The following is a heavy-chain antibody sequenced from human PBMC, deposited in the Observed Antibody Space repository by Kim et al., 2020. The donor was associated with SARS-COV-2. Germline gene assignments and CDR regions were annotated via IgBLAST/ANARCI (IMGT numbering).Heavy chain of an antibody. CDR1: GFTFDDYA. V-gene: IGHV3-43*02. Sequence: GGSLRLSCAASGFTFDDYAMHWVRQAPGKGLEWVSLISGDGGSTYYADSVKGRFTISRDNSKNCLYLQMNSLRTEDTALYYCAKGDSSSWDYYYYYGMDVWGQGTTVTVSS. CDR3: AKGDSSSWDYYYYYGMDV. D-gene: IGHD6-13*01. J-gene: IGHJ6*02. CDR2: ISGDGGST.